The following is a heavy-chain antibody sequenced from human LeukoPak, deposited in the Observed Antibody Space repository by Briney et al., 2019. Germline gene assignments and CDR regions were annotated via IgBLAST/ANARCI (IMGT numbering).Heavy chain of an antibody. Sequence: ASVKVSCKASGYTFTVNYIHWVRQAPGQGLEWMGWISAYNGNTNYAQKLQGRVTMTTDTSTSTAYMELRSLRSDDTAVYYCARVPSGGSRDFDYWGQGTLVTVSS. CDR3: ARVPSGGSRDFDY. CDR1: GYTFTVNY. V-gene: IGHV1-18*04. CDR2: ISAYNGNT. J-gene: IGHJ4*02. D-gene: IGHD2-15*01.